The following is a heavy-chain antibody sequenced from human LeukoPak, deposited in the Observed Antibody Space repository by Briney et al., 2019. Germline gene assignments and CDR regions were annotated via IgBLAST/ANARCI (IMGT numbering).Heavy chain of an antibody. CDR1: GYAFTGSY. Sequence: ASVKVSCKASGYAFTGSYMHWVRQAPGQGLEWMGWINLNSGGTNYAQKFQVRVTMTRDTSISTAYMELSRLRSDDTAVYYCARSPHILTGENFDYWGQGTLVTVSS. J-gene: IGHJ4*02. CDR2: INLNSGGT. D-gene: IGHD3-9*01. CDR3: ARSPHILTGENFDY. V-gene: IGHV1-2*02.